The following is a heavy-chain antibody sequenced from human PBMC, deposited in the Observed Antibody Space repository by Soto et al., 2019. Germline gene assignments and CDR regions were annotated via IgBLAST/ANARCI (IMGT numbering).Heavy chain of an antibody. CDR2: IDWDDDK. CDR3: ARIPLAAGTFDY. Sequence: SGPTLVNPTPTLTLTCTFSGFSLSTSGMCVSWIRQPPGKALEWLARIDWDDDKYYSTSLKTRLTISKDTSKNQVVLTMTNMDPVDTATYYCARIPLAAGTFDYWGQGTLVTVSS. V-gene: IGHV2-70*11. D-gene: IGHD6-13*01. CDR1: GFSLSTSGMC. J-gene: IGHJ4*02.